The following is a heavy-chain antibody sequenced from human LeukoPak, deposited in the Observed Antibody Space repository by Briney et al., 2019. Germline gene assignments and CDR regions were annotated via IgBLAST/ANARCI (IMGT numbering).Heavy chain of an antibody. CDR2: IGPTASDR. D-gene: IGHD1-14*01. CDR1: GLTLSTSG. V-gene: IGHV3-21*06. CDR3: ATETNGRHYDY. Sequence: PGGSLRLSCTACGLTLSTSGLNWVRQAPGKGVEWFASIGPTASDRYHPHSINGRFTISRDNANNFLYLQMNSLRAEDTAVYYCATETNGRHYDYWGQGTLLTVSS. J-gene: IGHJ4*02.